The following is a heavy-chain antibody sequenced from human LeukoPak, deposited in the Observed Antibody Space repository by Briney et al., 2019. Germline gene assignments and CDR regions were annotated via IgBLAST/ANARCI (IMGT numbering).Heavy chain of an antibody. CDR2: IFGSGGSA. CDR3: GKATVGYSSGRYPGWPVDY. CDR1: GFTFNSYA. J-gene: IGHJ4*02. V-gene: IGHV3-23*01. D-gene: IGHD2-15*01. Sequence: GGSLRLSCAASGFTFNSYAMYWVRQAPGKGLEWISGIFGSGGSAHYADSVKGRFTISRDNSKHTVYLQLDSLRVEDTAVYYCGKATVGYSSGRYPGWPVDYWGQGALVTVSS.